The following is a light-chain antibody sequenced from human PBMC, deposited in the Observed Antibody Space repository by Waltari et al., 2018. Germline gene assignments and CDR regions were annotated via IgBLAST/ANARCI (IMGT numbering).Light chain of an antibody. CDR1: QSVSSSY. J-gene: IGKJ3*01. Sequence: EIVLTQSPGTLSLSPGERVTLSCRASQSVSSSYLAWYQQKPGQAPRLLIYGASSRATGIPDGFSGSGSGTDFTLTISRLEPEDFAVYYCQQYGSSPFTFGPGTKVDIK. V-gene: IGKV3-20*01. CDR3: QQYGSSPFT. CDR2: GAS.